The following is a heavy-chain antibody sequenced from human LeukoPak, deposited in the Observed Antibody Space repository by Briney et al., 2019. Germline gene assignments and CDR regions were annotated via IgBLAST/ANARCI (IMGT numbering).Heavy chain of an antibody. Sequence: GGALRLSCAASGFTFSDYWMHWGREGPGEGLGWVSRINVDETTTVSADSVKGRFTISRDNAKNTVYQKINNLKAEDTAVYYCVRSRQGYSYGLNSGQGTLVTVSS. CDR2: INVDETTT. CDR3: VRSRQGYSYGLN. CDR1: GFTFSDYW. V-gene: IGHV3-74*01. J-gene: IGHJ4*02. D-gene: IGHD5-18*01.